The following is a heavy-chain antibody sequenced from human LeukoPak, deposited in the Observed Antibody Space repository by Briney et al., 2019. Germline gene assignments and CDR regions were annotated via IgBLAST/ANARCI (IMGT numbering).Heavy chain of an antibody. D-gene: IGHD3-16*01. CDR2: ISYDGSNT. CDR1: GFTFSYYA. J-gene: IGHJ4*02. CDR3: ARDQTSGILITSVVFDY. Sequence: PGGSLRLSCAASGFTFSYYAMHWVRQAPGKGLEWVAVISYDGSNTYYADSVKGRFTISRDNSKNTLYLQMNSLRAEDTAVYYCARDQTSGILITSVVFDYWGQGTLVTVSS. V-gene: IGHV3-30*04.